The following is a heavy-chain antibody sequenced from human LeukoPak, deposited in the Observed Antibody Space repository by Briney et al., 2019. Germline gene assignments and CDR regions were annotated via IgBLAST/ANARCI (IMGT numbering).Heavy chain of an antibody. CDR2: IYNSGST. J-gene: IGHJ5*02. Sequence: SETLSLTCTVSGGSISSYYWTWIRQPPGKGLEWIGNIYNSGSTYYNPSLKSRVTISVDTSKNQFSLKLSSVTAADTAVYYCAGYLANHFDPWGQGTLVTVSS. D-gene: IGHD1-14*01. V-gene: IGHV4-59*04. CDR1: GGSISSYY. CDR3: AGYLANHFDP.